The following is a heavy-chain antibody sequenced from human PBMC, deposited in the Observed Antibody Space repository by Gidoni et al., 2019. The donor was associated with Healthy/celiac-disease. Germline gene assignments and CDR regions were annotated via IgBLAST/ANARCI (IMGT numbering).Heavy chain of an antibody. J-gene: IGHJ4*02. V-gene: IGHV3-23*01. CDR1: GFPFSSYA. D-gene: IGHD1-26*01. CDR3: AKGEWELYYFDY. CDR2: ISGSGGST. Sequence: EVQLLESGGGLVQPGGSLRLSCAASGFPFSSYAMSWVRQAPGKGLEWVSAISGSGGSTYYADSVKGRFTISRDNSKNTLYLQKNSLRAEDTAVYYCAKGEWELYYFDYWGQGTLVTVSS.